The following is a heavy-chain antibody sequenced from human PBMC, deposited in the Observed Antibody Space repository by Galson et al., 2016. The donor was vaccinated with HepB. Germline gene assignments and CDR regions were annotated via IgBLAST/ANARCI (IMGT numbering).Heavy chain of an antibody. CDR2: IKQDGSQT. Sequence: SLRLSCAASGFTFSNHWMDWARQAPGKGLEWVANIKQDGSQTHYLDSVKGRFTISRDNAGNSLVLQMNSLRVEDTAVYYCARGRYGFNDGQIEYWGQGTLVIVSS. D-gene: IGHD3-10*01. J-gene: IGHJ4*02. CDR1: GFTFSNHW. V-gene: IGHV3-7*03. CDR3: ARGRYGFNDGQIEY.